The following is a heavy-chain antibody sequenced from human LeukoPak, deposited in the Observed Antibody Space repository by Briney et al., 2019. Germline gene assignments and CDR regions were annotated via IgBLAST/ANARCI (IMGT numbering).Heavy chain of an antibody. V-gene: IGHV3-21*01. CDR3: ARDLRYCSSASCSENGAFDI. CDR2: ISSSGSFI. CDR1: GFTFSSYS. Sequence: PGGSLRLSCAASGFTFSSYSMNWVRQAPGEWLEWVSFISSSGSFIYYADSVKGRFTISRDNARNSLFLQMNSLRAEDTAVCYCARDLRYCSSASCSENGAFDIWGQGTMVTVSS. D-gene: IGHD2-2*01. J-gene: IGHJ3*02.